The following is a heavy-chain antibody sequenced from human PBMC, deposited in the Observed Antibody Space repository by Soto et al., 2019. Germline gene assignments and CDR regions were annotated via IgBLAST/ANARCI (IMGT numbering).Heavy chain of an antibody. J-gene: IGHJ3*02. D-gene: IGHD1-1*01. CDR2: INAGNGNT. V-gene: IGHV1-3*01. CDR3: AGYWNDVKAFDI. Sequence: ASVKVSCKASGYTFTSYAMHWVRQAPGQRLEWMGWINAGNGNTKYSQKFQGRVTITRETSASTAYMELSSLRSEDTAVYYCAGYWNDVKAFDIWGQGTMVTVSS. CDR1: GYTFTSYA.